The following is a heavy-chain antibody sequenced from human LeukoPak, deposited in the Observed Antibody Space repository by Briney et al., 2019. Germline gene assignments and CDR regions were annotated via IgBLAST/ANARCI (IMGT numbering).Heavy chain of an antibody. CDR2: IYYSGST. CDR1: GGSISSSSYY. J-gene: IGHJ4*02. V-gene: IGHV4-39*01. CDR3: ARPAEGSGWYYFDY. Sequence: SETLSLTCTVSGGSISSSSYYWGWIRQPPGKGLEWIGSIYYSGSTYYNPSLKSRVTISVDTSKNQFSLKLSSVTAADTAVYYCARPAEGSGWYYFDYWGRGTLVTVSS. D-gene: IGHD6-19*01.